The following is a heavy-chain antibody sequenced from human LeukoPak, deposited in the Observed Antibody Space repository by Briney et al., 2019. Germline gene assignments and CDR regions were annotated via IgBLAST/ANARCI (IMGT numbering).Heavy chain of an antibody. CDR1: GGSISSYY. D-gene: IGHD4-17*01. J-gene: IGHJ4*02. CDR3: ARHGGNGDYEVGY. Sequence: SETLSLTCTVSGGSISSYYWSWIRQPAGKGLEWIGYIYYSGSTNYNPSLKSRVTISVDTSKNQFPLKLSSVTAADTAVYYCARHGGNGDYEVGYWGQGTLVTVSS. CDR2: IYYSGST. V-gene: IGHV4-59*08.